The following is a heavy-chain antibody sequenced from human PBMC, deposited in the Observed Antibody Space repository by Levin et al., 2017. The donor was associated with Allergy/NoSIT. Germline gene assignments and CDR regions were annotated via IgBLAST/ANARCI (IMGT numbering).Heavy chain of an antibody. Sequence: ESLKISCAVYGGSFSGYYWSWIRQPPGKGLEWIGEINHSGSTNYNPSLKSRVTISVDTSKNQFSLKLSSVTAADTAVYYCARGSIAAAGIFDYWGQGTLVTVSS. CDR1: GGSFSGYY. D-gene: IGHD6-13*01. V-gene: IGHV4-34*01. CDR2: INHSGST. J-gene: IGHJ4*02. CDR3: ARGSIAAAGIFDY.